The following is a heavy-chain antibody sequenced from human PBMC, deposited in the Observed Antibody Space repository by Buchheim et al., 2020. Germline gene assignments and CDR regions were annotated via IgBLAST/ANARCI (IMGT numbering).Heavy chain of an antibody. CDR1: GFIFRASA. V-gene: IGHV3-23*01. D-gene: IGHD1/OR15-1a*01. Sequence: EVQLLESGGGLVQPGGSLRLSCAASGFIFRASAMNWVRQAPGKGLEWVSGIRSTGSTTYYVDSVQGRFTISRDNSKKTLSLQMNSLRADDTAVYYCAKGGGTVLHYFDYWGQGT. CDR2: IRSTGSTT. CDR3: AKGGGTVLHYFDY. J-gene: IGHJ4*02.